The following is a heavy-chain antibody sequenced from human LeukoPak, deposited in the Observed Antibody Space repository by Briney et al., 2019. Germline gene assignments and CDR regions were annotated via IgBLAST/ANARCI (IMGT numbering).Heavy chain of an antibody. Sequence: GGSLRLSCAASRFAFHNYAMTWIRQAPERGLEWVSSISVDGGDIKYTDSAKGRFTISRDNSKGTLYLQMDSLRVEDTAVYYCGRDPNGNFIGAFDFWGQGTMVTVSS. J-gene: IGHJ3*01. CDR2: ISVDGGDI. V-gene: IGHV3-23*01. CDR1: RFAFHNYA. CDR3: GRDPNGNFIGAFDF. D-gene: IGHD4-23*01.